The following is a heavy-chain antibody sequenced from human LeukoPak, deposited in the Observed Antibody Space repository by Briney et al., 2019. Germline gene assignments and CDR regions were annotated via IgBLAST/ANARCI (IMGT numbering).Heavy chain of an antibody. CDR2: ISGEGGST. V-gene: IGHV3-43*02. Sequence: PGGSLRLSCAASGFTFDDYAMHWVRQAPGKGLEWVSLISGEGGSTYYADSVKGRFTISRDNSKNSLYLQMDSPRTEDTALYYCASTDVLTGYSGFDYWGQGTLVTVSS. J-gene: IGHJ4*02. CDR1: GFTFDDYA. CDR3: ASTDVLTGYSGFDY. D-gene: IGHD3-9*01.